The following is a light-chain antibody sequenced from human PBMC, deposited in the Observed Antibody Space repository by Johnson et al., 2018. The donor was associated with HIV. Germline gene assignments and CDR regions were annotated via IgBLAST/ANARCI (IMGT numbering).Light chain of an antibody. J-gene: IGLJ1*01. CDR1: SSNIGNNY. Sequence: QSVLTQPPSVSAAPGQKVTISCSGSSSNIGNNYVSWYQQLPGTAPKLLIYDNNKRPSGIPDRFFGSKSGTSAPMGIPCLQHGDEADYYCGTWDSSLSAYVFGTGTKVTVL. V-gene: IGLV1-51*01. CDR2: DNN. CDR3: GTWDSSLSAYV.